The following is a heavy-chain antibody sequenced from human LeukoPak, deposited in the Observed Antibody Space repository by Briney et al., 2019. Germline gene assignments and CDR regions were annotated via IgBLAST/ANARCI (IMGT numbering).Heavy chain of an antibody. D-gene: IGHD3-16*01. CDR3: ASPGGGPTDY. Sequence: SKTLSLTCTVSGGSISSSTYDWGSIRQPPGKGLVWIGSIYYSGSTYYNPSLKSRVTISVDTSKNQFSLKLSSVTAADTAVYYCASPGGGPTDYWGQGTLVTVSS. CDR1: GGSISSSTYD. V-gene: IGHV4-39*01. CDR2: IYYSGST. J-gene: IGHJ4*02.